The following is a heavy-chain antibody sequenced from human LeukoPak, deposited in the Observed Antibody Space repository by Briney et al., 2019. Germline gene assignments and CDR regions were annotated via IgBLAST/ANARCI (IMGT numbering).Heavy chain of an antibody. CDR1: GGSISDYY. J-gene: IGHJ4*02. CDR3: ASEYPAVGASFDY. CDR2: IYSSGST. V-gene: IGHV4-4*07. D-gene: IGHD1-26*01. Sequence: SETLSLTCTVSGGSISDYYWSWIRQPAGKGLEWNGRIYSSGSTTYNPSLKSRVTLSVDASKNQISLKLSSVTAADTAMYYCASEYPAVGASFDYWGQGTLVTVSS.